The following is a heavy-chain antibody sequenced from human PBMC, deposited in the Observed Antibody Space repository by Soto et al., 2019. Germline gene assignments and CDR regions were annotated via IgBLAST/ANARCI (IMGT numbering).Heavy chain of an antibody. Sequence: SVKRSCKAARYTFTRDYMHWGRQAPGQGLEWMGIINPSGGSTSYAQKFQGRVTMTRDTSTSTVYMELSSLRSDDTAIYYCARERDGSGRYGMDVWGQGTTVTVSS. CDR3: ARERDGSGRYGMDV. CDR1: RYTFTRDY. CDR2: INPSGGST. J-gene: IGHJ6*02. V-gene: IGHV1-46*01. D-gene: IGHD3-10*01.